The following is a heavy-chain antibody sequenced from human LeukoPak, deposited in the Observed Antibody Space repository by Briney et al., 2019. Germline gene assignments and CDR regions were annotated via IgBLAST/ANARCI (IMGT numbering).Heavy chain of an antibody. V-gene: IGHV3-7*01. CDR2: IKEDGSQK. J-gene: IGHJ4*02. CDR1: GFTFSNYW. Sequence: PGGSLRLSCAVSGFTFSNYWMNWVRQAPGKGLEWVANIKEDGSQKYYVESVKGRFTVSRDNAKNSVYLQMSSLRDEDTAVYYCARGLNMSPGVDYWGQGTLVTVSS. D-gene: IGHD2/OR15-2a*01. CDR3: ARGLNMSPGVDY.